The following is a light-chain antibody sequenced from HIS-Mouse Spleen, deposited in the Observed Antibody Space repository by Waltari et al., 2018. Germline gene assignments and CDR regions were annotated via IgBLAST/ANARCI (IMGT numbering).Light chain of an antibody. CDR1: ALPKKY. CDR3: YSTDSSGNHRV. CDR2: EDS. Sequence: SYELTQPPSVSVSPGQTARITCSGDALPKKYHYWYQQKSGQAHVLVIYEDSKRPSGIPERFSGSSSGTMATLTISGAQVEDEADYYCYSTDSSGNHRVFGGGTKLTVL. J-gene: IGLJ2*01. V-gene: IGLV3-10*01.